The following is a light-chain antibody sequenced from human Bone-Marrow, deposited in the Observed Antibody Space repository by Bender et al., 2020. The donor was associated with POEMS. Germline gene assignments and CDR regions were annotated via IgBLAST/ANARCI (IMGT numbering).Light chain of an antibody. J-gene: IGLJ1*01. CDR3: SSYTGTDTLEL. Sequence: QSALTQPASVSGSPGQSITISCTGGITDIVTYSYVSWYQQHPGKAPKLIMFDVTSRPSGVSNRFSGSKVADTASLTISWLQAEDEADYYCSSYTGTDTLELFGTGTRVIVL. CDR2: DVT. CDR1: ITDIVTYSY. V-gene: IGLV2-14*03.